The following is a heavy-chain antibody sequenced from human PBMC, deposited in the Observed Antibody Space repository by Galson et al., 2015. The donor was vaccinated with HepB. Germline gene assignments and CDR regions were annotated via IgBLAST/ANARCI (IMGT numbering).Heavy chain of an antibody. D-gene: IGHD3-16*01. CDR3: VRVRPTIMATYYFDY. Sequence: SLRLSCAASGFTFSDYYMSWIRQAPGKGLEWVSYIRSSGSTIYYADSVKGRFTISRDNAKNSLYLQMNSLRAEDTAVYYCVRVRPTIMATYYFDYWGQGTLVTVSS. V-gene: IGHV3-11*01. J-gene: IGHJ4*02. CDR2: IRSSGSTI. CDR1: GFTFSDYY.